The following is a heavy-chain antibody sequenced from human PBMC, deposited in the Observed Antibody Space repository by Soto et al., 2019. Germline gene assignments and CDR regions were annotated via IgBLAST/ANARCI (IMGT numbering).Heavy chain of an antibody. D-gene: IGHD2-15*01. CDR2: IKTDGSEK. CDR1: GFTFTKSW. J-gene: IGHJ3*02. V-gene: IGHV3-7*03. CDR3: ARAYSDAFDI. Sequence: GGSLRVSCAASGFTFTKSWMAWVLQAPGQWLEWVSKIKTDGSEKYYVDSMKGRFAISRYNANNSLYLQIKSLKAEETAVYYCARAYSDAFDIWGQGTMVTVS.